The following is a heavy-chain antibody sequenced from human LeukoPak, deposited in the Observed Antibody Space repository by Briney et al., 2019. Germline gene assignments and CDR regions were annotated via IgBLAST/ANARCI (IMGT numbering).Heavy chain of an antibody. J-gene: IGHJ4*02. Sequence: SETLSLTCAVYGGSFSGYYWSWIRQPPGKGLERIGEINHSGSTNYNPSLKSRVTISVDTSKNQFSLKLSSVTAADTAVYYCARGESIAARRDWGQGTLVTVSS. CDR2: INHSGST. V-gene: IGHV4-34*01. D-gene: IGHD6-6*01. CDR1: GGSFSGYY. CDR3: ARGESIAARRD.